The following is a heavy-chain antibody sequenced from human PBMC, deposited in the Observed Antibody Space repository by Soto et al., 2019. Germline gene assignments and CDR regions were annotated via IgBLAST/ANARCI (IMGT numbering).Heavy chain of an antibody. J-gene: IGHJ3*02. V-gene: IGHV1-69*13. Sequence: GASVKVSFKASGCTFSSYAISWVRQAPGQGLEWMGGIIPIFGTANYAQKFQGRVTITADESTSTAYMELSSLRSEDTAVYYCASAAGTSAYAFDIWGQGTMVTVSS. CDR3: ASAAGTSAYAFDI. CDR1: GCTFSSYA. D-gene: IGHD6-13*01. CDR2: IIPIFGTA.